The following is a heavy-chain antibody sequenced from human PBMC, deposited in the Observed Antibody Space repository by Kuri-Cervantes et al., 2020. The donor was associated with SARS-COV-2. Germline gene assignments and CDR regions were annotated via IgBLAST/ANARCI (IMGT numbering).Heavy chain of an antibody. CDR1: GFTFSSYS. J-gene: IGHJ4*02. Sequence: GESLKISCAASGFTFSSYSMNWVRQAPGKGLEWVSSISSSSYIYYADSVKGRFTISRDNAKNSLYLQMNSLRAEDTAVYYCARDAHSTPGGYWGQGTPVTVSS. CDR3: ARDAHSTPGGY. V-gene: IGHV3-21*01. D-gene: IGHD6-13*01. CDR2: ISSSSYI.